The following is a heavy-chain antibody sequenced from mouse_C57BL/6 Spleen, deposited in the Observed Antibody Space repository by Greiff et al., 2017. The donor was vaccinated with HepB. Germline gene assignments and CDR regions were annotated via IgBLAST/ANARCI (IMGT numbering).Heavy chain of an antibody. V-gene: IGHV1-59*01. Sequence: QVQLQQPGAELVRPGTSVKLSCKASGYTFTSYWMHWVKQRPGQGLEWIGVIDPSDSYTNYNQKFKGKATLTVDTSSSTAYMQLSSLTSEDSAVYDCARWKPGRNYAMDYWGQGTSVTVSS. CDR2: IDPSDSYT. CDR1: GYTFTSYW. CDR3: ARWKPGRNYAMDY. J-gene: IGHJ4*01.